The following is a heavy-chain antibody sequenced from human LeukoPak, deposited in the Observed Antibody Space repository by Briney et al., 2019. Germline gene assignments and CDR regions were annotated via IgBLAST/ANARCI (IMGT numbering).Heavy chain of an antibody. D-gene: IGHD1-14*01. Sequence: GESLRLSCAASGFTFSSYGMHWVRQAPGKGLEWVAVISYDGSNKYYADSVKGRFTISRDNSKNTLYLQMNSLRAEDTAVYYCAKDTGVYWGQGTLVTVSS. CDR3: AKDTGVY. J-gene: IGHJ4*02. V-gene: IGHV3-30*18. CDR1: GFTFSSYG. CDR2: ISYDGSNK.